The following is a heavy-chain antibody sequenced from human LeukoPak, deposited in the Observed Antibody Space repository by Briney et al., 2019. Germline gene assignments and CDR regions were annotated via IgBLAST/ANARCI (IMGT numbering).Heavy chain of an antibody. CDR3: ARISYSIWSSGPYYMDV. D-gene: IGHD6-19*01. CDR1: GGSISSSNW. Sequence: PSETLSLTCAVSGGSISSSNWWSWVRQPPGKGLEWIGEIYHSGSTNYNPSLKSRVTISVDKSKNQFSLKLSSVTAADTAVYYCARISYSIWSSGPYYMDVWGKGTTVTISS. CDR2: IYHSGST. V-gene: IGHV4-4*02. J-gene: IGHJ6*03.